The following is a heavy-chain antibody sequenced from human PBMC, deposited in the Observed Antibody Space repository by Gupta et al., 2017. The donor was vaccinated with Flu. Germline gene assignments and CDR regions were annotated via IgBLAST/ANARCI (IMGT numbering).Heavy chain of an antibody. CDR2: IKSRNAGETT. J-gene: IGHJ4*01. CDR3: TADLSTSNTYSNDH. CDR1: GFTFSSAW. Sequence: EVQLVESGGDLVKPGGSLRLSCAASGFTFSSAWMTWVRQAPGKGLEWIGRIKSRNAGETTDYAAFVKGRFTVTRDDSKETLYLQMNSLGTEDTAVYYCTADLSTSNTYSNDHWGHGTLVTVSS. V-gene: IGHV3-15*01. D-gene: IGHD2/OR15-2a*01.